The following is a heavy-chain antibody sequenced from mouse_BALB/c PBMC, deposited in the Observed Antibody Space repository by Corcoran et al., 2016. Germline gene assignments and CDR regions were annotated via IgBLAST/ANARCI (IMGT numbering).Heavy chain of an antibody. CDR3: ARKAYGNYVYFYY. CDR2: ISCYNGAT. Sequence: LVKTGASVKISCKASGYSFTGYYMHWVKQSHGKSLEWIGYISCYNGATSYNQKFKGKATFTVDTSSSTAYMQFNSLTSEDSAVYYCARKAYGNYVYFYYWGQGPTLTFSS. D-gene: IGHD2-1*01. CDR1: GYSFTGYY. V-gene: IGHV1S34*01. J-gene: IGHJ2*01.